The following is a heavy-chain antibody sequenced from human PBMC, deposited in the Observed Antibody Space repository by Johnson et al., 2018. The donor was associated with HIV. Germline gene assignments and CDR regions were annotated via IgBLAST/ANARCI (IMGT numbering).Heavy chain of an antibody. D-gene: IGHD6-19*01. CDR1: GFTFSSYG. V-gene: IGHV3-30*03. CDR2: ISYDGSNK. J-gene: IGHJ3*02. Sequence: QMQLVESGGGVVQPGRSLRLSCAASGFTFSSYGMHWVRQAPGKGLDWVAVISYDGSNKYYADSVKGRFTISRDKSKNTLYLQMNSLRAEDTAVYYCARSPSGWYSSDAFDIWGQGTMVTVSS. CDR3: ARSPSGWYSSDAFDI.